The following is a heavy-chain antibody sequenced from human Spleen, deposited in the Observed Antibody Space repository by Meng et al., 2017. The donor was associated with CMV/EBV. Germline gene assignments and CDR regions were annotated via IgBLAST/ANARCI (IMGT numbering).Heavy chain of an antibody. CDR3: AKGPQAIQINWFDP. V-gene: IGHV3-53*01. Sequence: ASGFTVSSNYMSWVRQAPGKGLEWVSVIYSCGSTYYADSVKGRFTISRDNSKKTMYLQMDSLRAEDTALYYCAKGPQAIQINWFDPWGQGTLVTVSS. CDR1: GFTVSSNY. J-gene: IGHJ5*02. CDR2: IYSCGST.